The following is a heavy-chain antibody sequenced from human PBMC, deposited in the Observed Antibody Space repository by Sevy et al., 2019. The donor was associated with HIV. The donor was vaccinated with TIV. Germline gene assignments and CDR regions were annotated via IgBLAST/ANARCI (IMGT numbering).Heavy chain of an antibody. Sequence: GGSLRLSCAASGFTFSRFSMNWVRQAPGKGLEWLAYIDSSSSNIYYADSVKGRFTISRDNAKNSLYVQMNSLTDDDTAVYYCARQDDYGGPGDCWGQGTLVTVSS. CDR3: ARQDDYGGPGDC. J-gene: IGHJ4*02. V-gene: IGHV3-48*02. CDR1: GFTFSRFS. D-gene: IGHD4-17*01. CDR2: IDSSSSNI.